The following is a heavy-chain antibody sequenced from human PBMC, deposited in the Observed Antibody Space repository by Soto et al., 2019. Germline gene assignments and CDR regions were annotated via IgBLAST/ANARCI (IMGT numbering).Heavy chain of an antibody. Sequence: SETLSLTCTVSGGSIGSYYWSWIRQPPGKGLEWIGYIYYSGSTNYNPSLKSRVTISVDTSKNQFSLKLSSVTAAYTAVYYCARFTKVPLKFDYWGQGTLVTVSS. J-gene: IGHJ4*02. CDR2: IYYSGST. D-gene: IGHD2-8*01. CDR3: ARFTKVPLKFDY. V-gene: IGHV4-59*01. CDR1: GGSIGSYY.